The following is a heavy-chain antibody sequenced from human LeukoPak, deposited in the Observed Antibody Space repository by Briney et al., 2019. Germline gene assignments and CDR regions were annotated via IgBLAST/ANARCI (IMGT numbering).Heavy chain of an antibody. Sequence: NPSGTLSLTCAVSGGSITTTNWWSWVRQPPGKGLEWIGEVHLSGATNYNLSLESRVSMSIDKSKNHLSLEVTSVTAADTATYYCTRESGAFSPFGFWGQGTLVTVSS. CDR2: VHLSGAT. J-gene: IGHJ4*02. V-gene: IGHV4-4*02. CDR1: GGSITTTNW. D-gene: IGHD1-26*01. CDR3: TRESGAFSPFGF.